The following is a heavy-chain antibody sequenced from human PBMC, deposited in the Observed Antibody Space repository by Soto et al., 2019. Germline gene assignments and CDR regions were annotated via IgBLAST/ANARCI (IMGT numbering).Heavy chain of an antibody. Sequence: QVQLVQSGAEVKKPGSSVNVSCKASGGTFSRYSVTWVRQAPGHGLEWIGRIIPIFGIASYAQKFQGRVTITAVESTSTAYMELSSLRSDDTAVYYCAREDRDRETGLVPAAIDGMDVWGQGTTVTVSS. D-gene: IGHD2-2*01. CDR2: IIPIFGIA. J-gene: IGHJ6*02. V-gene: IGHV1-69*08. CDR3: AREDRDRETGLVPAAIDGMDV. CDR1: GGTFSRYS.